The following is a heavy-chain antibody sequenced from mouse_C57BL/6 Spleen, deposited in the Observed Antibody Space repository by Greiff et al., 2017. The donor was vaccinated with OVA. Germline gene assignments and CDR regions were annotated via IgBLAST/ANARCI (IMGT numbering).Heavy chain of an antibody. J-gene: IGHJ2*01. V-gene: IGHV1-42*01. D-gene: IGHD2-4*01. CDR2: INPSTGGT. Sequence: VQLQQSGPELVRPGVSVKISCKASGYSFTGYYMNWVKQSPEKSLEWIGEINPSTGGTTYNQKFKAKATLTVDKSSSTAYMQLKSLTSEDSAVYYCARSGYDYDEDYWGQGTTLTVSS. CDR3: ARSGYDYDEDY. CDR1: GYSFTGYY.